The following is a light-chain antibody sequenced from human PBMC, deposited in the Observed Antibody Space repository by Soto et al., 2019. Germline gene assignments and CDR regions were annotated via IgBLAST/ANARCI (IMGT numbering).Light chain of an antibody. Sequence: EIVMTQSPATLSVSPGERATLSCRASQSVSSNLAWYQQKPGQAPRVLIYGASTRATGIPARLSGSWSGTEFTLTISSLQSEECAVDDGQQYNNWPLTFGQGTRLEI. CDR3: QQYNNWPLT. CDR2: GAS. V-gene: IGKV3-15*01. J-gene: IGKJ5*01. CDR1: QSVSSN.